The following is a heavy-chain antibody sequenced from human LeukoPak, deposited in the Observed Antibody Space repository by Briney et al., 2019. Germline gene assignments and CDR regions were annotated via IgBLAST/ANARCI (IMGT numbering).Heavy chain of an antibody. Sequence: ASETLSLTCAVYGGSFSGCYWSWIRQPPGKGLEWIGEINHSGSTNYNPSLKSRVTISVDTSKNQFSLKLSSVTAADTAVYYCASYDCSSTSCYDYWGQGTLVTVSS. CDR1: GGSFSGCY. D-gene: IGHD2-2*01. CDR2: INHSGST. CDR3: ASYDCSSTSCYDY. J-gene: IGHJ4*02. V-gene: IGHV4-34*01.